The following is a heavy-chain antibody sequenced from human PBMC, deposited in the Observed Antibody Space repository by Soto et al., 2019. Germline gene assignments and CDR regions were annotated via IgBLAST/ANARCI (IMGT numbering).Heavy chain of an antibody. CDR2: IIPIFGTA. CDR1: GGTFSSYA. D-gene: IGHD5-12*01. CDR3: ARGYSGYDVSDY. Sequence: GASVKVSCKASGGTFSSYAISWVRQAPGQGLEWMGGIIPIFGTANYAQKFQGRVTITADESTSTAYMELSSLRSEDTAVYYCARGYSGYDVSDYWGQGTLVTVSS. J-gene: IGHJ4*02. V-gene: IGHV1-69*13.